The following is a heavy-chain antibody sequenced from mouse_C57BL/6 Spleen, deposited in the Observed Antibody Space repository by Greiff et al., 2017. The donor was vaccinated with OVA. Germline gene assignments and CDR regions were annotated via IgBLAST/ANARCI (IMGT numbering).Heavy chain of an antibody. D-gene: IGHD1-1*01. CDR2: ISTYYGDA. J-gene: IGHJ4*01. Sequence: VQLQESGPELVRPGVSVKISCKGSGYTFTDYAMHWVKQSHAKSLEWIGVISTYYGDASYNQKFKDKATLTLDKSSSTAYMELARLTSEDSAVYYCARGDYYYGSSPYYYAMGYWGQGTSVTVAS. V-gene: IGHV1-67*01. CDR1: GYTFTDYA. CDR3: ARGDYYYGSSPYYYAMGY.